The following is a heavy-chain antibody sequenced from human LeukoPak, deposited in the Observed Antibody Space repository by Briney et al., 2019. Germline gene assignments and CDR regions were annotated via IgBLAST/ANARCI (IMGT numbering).Heavy chain of an antibody. J-gene: IGHJ4*02. CDR1: GYTFTSYD. CDR2: MNPNSGNT. CDR3: ATVYYYGSGSYYNPLDY. D-gene: IGHD3-10*01. Sequence: ASVKVSCKASGYTFTSYDINWVRQATGQGLEWMGWMNPNSGNTGYAQKFQGRVTMTEDTSTDTAYMELSSLRSEDTAVYYCATVYYYGSGSYYNPLDYWGQGTLVTVSS. V-gene: IGHV1-8*01.